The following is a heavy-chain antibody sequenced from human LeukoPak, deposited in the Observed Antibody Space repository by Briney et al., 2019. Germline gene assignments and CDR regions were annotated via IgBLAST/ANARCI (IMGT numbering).Heavy chain of an antibody. V-gene: IGHV4-4*02. CDR3: ARGLLGSTSSYFDY. CDR2: IYHSGTT. CDR1: GGSISSSNW. J-gene: IGHJ4*02. D-gene: IGHD2-2*01. Sequence: SETLSLTCAVSGGSISSSNWWSWVRQSTGKGLEWIGEIYHSGTTNYNPSLKSRVTISVDKSKNQFSLKLSSVTAADTAVYYCARGLLGSTSSYFDYWGQGTLVTVSS.